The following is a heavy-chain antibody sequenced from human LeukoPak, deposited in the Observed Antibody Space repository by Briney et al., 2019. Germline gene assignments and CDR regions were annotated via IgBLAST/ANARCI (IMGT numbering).Heavy chain of an antibody. J-gene: IGHJ4*02. CDR2: ISRNGGST. CDR1: GFTFSTFA. D-gene: IGHD6-13*01. V-gene: IGHV3-64*02. Sequence: GGSLRLACAASGFTFSTFAMQWVRQAPGKGLEYVSDISRNGGSTYYADSVKGRFTISRDNSKNTLYLQMGSLRAEDMAVYYCARQAAGVVYWGQGTLVTVYS. CDR3: ARQAAGVVY.